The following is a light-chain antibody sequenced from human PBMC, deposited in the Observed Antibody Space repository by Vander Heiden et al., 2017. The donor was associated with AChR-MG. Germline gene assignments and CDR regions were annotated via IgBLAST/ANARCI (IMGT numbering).Light chain of an antibody. J-gene: IGKJ2*01. CDR1: QGISSW. CDR2: KAF. V-gene: IGKV1-5*03. CDR3: QQYNSHLYT. Sequence: DIQITQSPSTLSASVGDRVTITCRASQGISSWLAWYQQKPGKAPKLLIYKAFSLERGVPSRFSGSGFGTEFTFTISSLQPDDVATYYCQQYNSHLYTFGQGTKLEIK.